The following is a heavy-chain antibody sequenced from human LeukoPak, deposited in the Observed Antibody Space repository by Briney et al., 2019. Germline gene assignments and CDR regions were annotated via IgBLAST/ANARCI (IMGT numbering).Heavy chain of an antibody. CDR1: GFTLSSYW. CDR3: ARERGYFDY. V-gene: IGHV3-7*01. CDR2: IKQDGSEK. Sequence: GGSLRLSCAASGFTLSSYWMSWVRQAPGKGQEWVANIKQDGSEKYYVDSVKGRFTISRDNAKNSLYLQMDSLRAEDTAVYCCARERGYFDYWGQGTLVTVSS. J-gene: IGHJ4*02. D-gene: IGHD3-10*01.